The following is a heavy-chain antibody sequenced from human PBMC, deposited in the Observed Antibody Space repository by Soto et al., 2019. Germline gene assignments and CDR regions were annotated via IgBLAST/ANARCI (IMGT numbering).Heavy chain of an antibody. Sequence: EVQLVESGGGLVQPGGSLRLSCAASGFTFSSYDMHWDRQATGKGLEWVSAIGTAGDPYYPGSVKGRFTISRENAKNSLYLQMNSLRAGDTAVYSCARAGSSSSSGFYYYGMDVWGQGTTVTVSS. CDR3: ARAGSSSSSGFYYYGMDV. J-gene: IGHJ6*02. CDR2: IGTAGDP. V-gene: IGHV3-13*05. CDR1: GFTFSSYD. D-gene: IGHD6-6*01.